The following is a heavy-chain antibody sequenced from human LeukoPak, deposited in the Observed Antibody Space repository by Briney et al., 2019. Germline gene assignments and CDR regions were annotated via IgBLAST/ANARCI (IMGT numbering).Heavy chain of an antibody. Sequence: SSETLSLTCGVSGGSISNTNWWTWVRQPPGKGLEWIGEINHSGSTNYNPSLKSRVTISVDTSKNQFSLKLSSVTAADTAVYYCARVVGNQLLWGNYYYYGMDVWGQGTTVTVSS. J-gene: IGHJ6*02. CDR1: GGSISNTNW. CDR3: ARVVGNQLLWGNYYYYGMDV. CDR2: INHSGST. D-gene: IGHD2-2*01. V-gene: IGHV4-4*02.